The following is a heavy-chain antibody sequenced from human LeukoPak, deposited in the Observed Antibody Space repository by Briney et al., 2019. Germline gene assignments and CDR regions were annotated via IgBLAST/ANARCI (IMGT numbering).Heavy chain of an antibody. Sequence: SETLSLTCSVSGGSVSSYYWSWIRQPPGKGLEWIGYIYYSGSTNYNPSLKSRVTISVDTSKNQFSLKLSSVTAADTAVYYCARHLSTESDAFDIWGQGTMVTVSS. CDR1: GGSVSSYY. CDR3: ARHLSTESDAFDI. D-gene: IGHD5/OR15-5a*01. V-gene: IGHV4-59*02. CDR2: IYYSGST. J-gene: IGHJ3*02.